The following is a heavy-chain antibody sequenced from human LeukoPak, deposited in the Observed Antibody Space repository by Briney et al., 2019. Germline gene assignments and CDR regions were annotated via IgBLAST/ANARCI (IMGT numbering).Heavy chain of an antibody. Sequence: GATVKISCKASGYTFTDYYMHWVQQAPGKGLEWMGRVDPEDGETIYAEKFQGRVTITADTSTDTAYMELSSLRSEDTAVYYCASGVVPAAEGVDYWGQGTLVTVSS. CDR2: VDPEDGET. J-gene: IGHJ4*02. V-gene: IGHV1-69-2*01. CDR3: ASGVVPAAEGVDY. CDR1: GYTFTDYY. D-gene: IGHD2-2*01.